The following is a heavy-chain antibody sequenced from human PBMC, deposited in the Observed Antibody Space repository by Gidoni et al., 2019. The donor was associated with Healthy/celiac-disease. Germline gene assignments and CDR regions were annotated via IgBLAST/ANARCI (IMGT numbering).Heavy chain of an antibody. Sequence: QVQLVQSGAEVKKPGSSVKVSCKASGGTFSCSAISWVRQAPGQGLEWMGGMIPIFGTANYAQKFQGRVTITADESTSTAYMELSSLRSEDTAVYYCARARINYDILTGYSYYFDYWGQGTLVTVSS. J-gene: IGHJ4*02. CDR1: GGTFSCSA. CDR3: ARARINYDILTGYSYYFDY. D-gene: IGHD3-9*01. CDR2: MIPIFGTA. V-gene: IGHV1-69*01.